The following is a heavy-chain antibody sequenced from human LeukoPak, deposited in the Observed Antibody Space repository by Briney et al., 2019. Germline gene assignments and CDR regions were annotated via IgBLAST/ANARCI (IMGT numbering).Heavy chain of an antibody. D-gene: IGHD6-19*01. CDR3: ARPVTARGGSGWPQHIDY. Sequence: PSETLSFTAPASGASIRANYWTGFGQPPGKDWGGLGNINYNGNTNYNPSLKSRVTISVDPSKNQSSLKLTSVTTADTAVYYCARPVTARGGSGWPQHIDYWGQGTLVSVSS. CDR2: INYNGNT. V-gene: IGHV4-59*08. J-gene: IGHJ4*02. CDR1: GASIRANY.